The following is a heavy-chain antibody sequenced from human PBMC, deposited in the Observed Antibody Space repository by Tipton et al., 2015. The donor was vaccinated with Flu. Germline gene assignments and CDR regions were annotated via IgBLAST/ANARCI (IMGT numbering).Heavy chain of an antibody. D-gene: IGHD5-12*01. CDR3: ARESGGFEFLHFDGVDV. V-gene: IGHV4-39*07. CDR2: AFYGGAT. CDR1: GGSLNTGAYY. J-gene: IGHJ6*02. Sequence: TLSLTCTVSGGSLNTGAYYWAWIRQTPGKGLEWIGSAFYGGATYYNPSLKGRVTFSADTSKNLFSLKFHSVTAANAAVYYCARESGGFEFLHFDGVDVWDRGTAVSVS.